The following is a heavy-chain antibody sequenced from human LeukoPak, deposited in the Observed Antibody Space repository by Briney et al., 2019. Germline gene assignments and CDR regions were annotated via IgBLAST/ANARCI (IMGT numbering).Heavy chain of an antibody. Sequence: PSETLSLTCTVSGGSISSSSYSWAWIRQPPGKGLEWIGEINHSGSTSYNPSLKSRVTISVDTSKNQFSLKLSSVTAADTAVYYCARSRGAPTYNIAVAGLFGYWGQGTLVTVSS. CDR1: GGSISSSSYS. J-gene: IGHJ4*02. CDR2: INHSGST. V-gene: IGHV4-39*07. CDR3: ARSRGAPTYNIAVAGLFGY. D-gene: IGHD6-19*01.